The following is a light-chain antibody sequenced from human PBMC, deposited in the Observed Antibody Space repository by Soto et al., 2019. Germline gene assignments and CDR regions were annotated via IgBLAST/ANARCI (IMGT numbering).Light chain of an antibody. CDR2: GVS. Sequence: VLTQPASVSGSPGQSITISCTGTSSDVGDYNYVSWYQQHPGKAPKLIIYGVSNRPSGISNRFSGSKSGNTASLTISGLQAEDEADYYCSSYTSTNTLVFGGGTKLTVL. CDR1: SSDVGDYNY. J-gene: IGLJ2*01. V-gene: IGLV2-14*01. CDR3: SSYTSTNTLV.